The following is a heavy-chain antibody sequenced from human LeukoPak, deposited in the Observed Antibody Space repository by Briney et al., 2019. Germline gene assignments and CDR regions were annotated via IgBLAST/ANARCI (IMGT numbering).Heavy chain of an antibody. CDR1: GFTFSSYA. CDR2: ISYDGSNK. CDR3: ARVSSDTKDIVVVGEGPDY. J-gene: IGHJ4*02. V-gene: IGHV3-30-3*01. D-gene: IGHD2-2*01. Sequence: PGGSLRLSCAASGFTFSSYAMHWVRQAPGKGLEWVAVISYDGSNKYYADSVKGRFTISRDNSKNTLYLQMNSLRAEDTAVYYCARVSSDTKDIVVVGEGPDYWGQGTLVTVSS.